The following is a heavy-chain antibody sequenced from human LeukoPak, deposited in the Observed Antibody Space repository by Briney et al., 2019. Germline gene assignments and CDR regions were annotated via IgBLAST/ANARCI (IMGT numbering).Heavy chain of an antibody. D-gene: IGHD3-9*01. V-gene: IGHV4-34*01. CDR3: ARPRVSPRRTYYDILTGSGWFDP. CDR2: INHSGST. CDR1: GGSFSGYY. J-gene: IGHJ5*02. Sequence: KPSETLSLTCAVYGGSFSGYYWSWIRQPPGKRLEWIGEINHSGSTNYNPSLKSRVTISVDTSKNQFSLKLSSVTAADTAVDYCARPRVSPRRTYYDILTGSGWFDPWGQGTLVTLSS.